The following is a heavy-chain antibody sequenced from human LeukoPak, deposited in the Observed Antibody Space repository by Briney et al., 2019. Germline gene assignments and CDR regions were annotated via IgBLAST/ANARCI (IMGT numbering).Heavy chain of an antibody. D-gene: IGHD6-19*01. CDR1: GYTFTSYG. CDR2: ISAYNGNT. J-gene: IGHJ5*02. Sequence: ASVKVSCKASGYTFTSYGISWVRQAPGQGLEWMGWISAYNGNTNYAQKLQGRVTMTTDTSTSTAYMELRSLRSDDTAVYYCARGLAVAGTGSVRWFDPWGQGTLVTVSS. CDR3: ARGLAVAGTGSVRWFDP. V-gene: IGHV1-18*01.